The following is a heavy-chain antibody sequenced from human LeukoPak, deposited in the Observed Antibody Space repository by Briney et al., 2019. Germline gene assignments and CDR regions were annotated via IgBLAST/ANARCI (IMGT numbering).Heavy chain of an antibody. Sequence: GGSLRLSCAASGFAFSSYNMNWVRQAPGKGLEWVSSISTSGAYIYYADSVKGRFTISRDNAKNSLYLQMNSLRAEDTAVYYCARVRFVPASFDYWGQGTLVTVSS. CDR1: GFAFSSYN. CDR2: ISTSGAYI. CDR3: ARVRFVPASFDY. J-gene: IGHJ4*02. D-gene: IGHD2-2*01. V-gene: IGHV3-21*01.